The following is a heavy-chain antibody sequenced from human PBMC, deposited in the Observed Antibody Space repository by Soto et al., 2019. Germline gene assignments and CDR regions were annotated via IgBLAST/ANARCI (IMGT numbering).Heavy chain of an antibody. CDR3: AGGRSEVYWFDP. CDR1: GYTFTSYD. D-gene: IGHD3-3*01. J-gene: IGHJ5*02. Sequence: QVQLVQSGAEVKKPGASVKVSCKASGYTFTSYDINWVRQAPGQGLEWMGWMNPNSGNPGYAQKFQRRVTMTRNTSISRSYMELSSLTSEDTAVYYCAGGRSEVYWFDPWGQGTLVTVSS. CDR2: MNPNSGNP. V-gene: IGHV1-8*01.